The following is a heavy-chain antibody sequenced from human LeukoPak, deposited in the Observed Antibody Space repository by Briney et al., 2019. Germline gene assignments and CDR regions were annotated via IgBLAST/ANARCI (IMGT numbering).Heavy chain of an antibody. CDR1: GYTFTSYD. J-gene: IGHJ5*02. V-gene: IGHV1-8*03. CDR2: MNPNSGNT. D-gene: IGHD2-2*01. Sequence: GASVKVSCKASGYTFTSYDINWVRHATGQGLEWMGWMNPNSGNTGYAQEFQGRVTITRNTSISTAYMELSSLRSEDTAVYYCARSRLSRGVVVPAAPLMAGRFDPWGQGTLVTVSS. CDR3: ARSRLSRGVVVPAAPLMAGRFDP.